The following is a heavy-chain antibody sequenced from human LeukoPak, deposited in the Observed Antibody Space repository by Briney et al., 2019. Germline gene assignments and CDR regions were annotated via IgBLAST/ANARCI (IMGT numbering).Heavy chain of an antibody. D-gene: IGHD5-18*01. CDR3: ARADTTMVIIDL. Sequence: SETLSLTRTVSGGSISSYYWSWIRQPPGKGLEWIGYIYYGGSTNYNPSLKSRVTISVDTSKNQFSLKLSSVTAADTAVYYCARADTTMVIIDLWGRGTLVTVSS. CDR1: GGSISSYY. V-gene: IGHV4-59*01. CDR2: IYYGGST. J-gene: IGHJ2*01.